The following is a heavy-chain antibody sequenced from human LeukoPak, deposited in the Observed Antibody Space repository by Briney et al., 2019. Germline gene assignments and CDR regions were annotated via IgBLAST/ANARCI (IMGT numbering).Heavy chain of an antibody. J-gene: IGHJ4*02. D-gene: IGHD6-19*01. CDR2: INHSGYT. CDR1: GVPFSKYY. Sequence: SETLSPTCAVSGVPFSKYYWSWVRQSPRQGLEWIGEINHSGYTNYNPSLKSRVTMSIDTSKNQFSLMVTSVTAADTGVYYCTRAVAGHPDWGQGTLVTVSS. V-gene: IGHV4-34*01. CDR3: TRAVAGHPD.